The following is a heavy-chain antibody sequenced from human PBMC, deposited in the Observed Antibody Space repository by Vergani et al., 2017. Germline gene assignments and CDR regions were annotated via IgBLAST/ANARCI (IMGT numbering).Heavy chain of an antibody. CDR1: GGSFSGYY. Sequence: VQLQQWGAGLLKPSETLSLTCAVYGGSFSGYYWSWIRQPPGKGLEWVSAISGSGGSTYYADSVKGRFTISRDNSKNTLYLQMNSLRAEDTAVYYCAKGRGSTRSYYMDVWGKGTTVTVSS. CDR3: AKGRGSTRSYYMDV. CDR2: ISGSGGST. J-gene: IGHJ6*03. V-gene: IGHV3-23*01. D-gene: IGHD2-2*01.